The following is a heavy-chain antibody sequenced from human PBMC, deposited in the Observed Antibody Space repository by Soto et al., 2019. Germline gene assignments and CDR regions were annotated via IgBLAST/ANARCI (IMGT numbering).Heavy chain of an antibody. CDR1: GYTFTSYG. CDR2: ISAYNGNT. Sequence: QVQLVQSGAEVKKPGASVKVSCKASGYTFTSYGISWVRQAPGQGLEWRGWISAYNGNTNYAQKLQGRVTMTTDASTSAAYMELRSLRSDDTAVYYCARCVRTIFGVVPINFNDYWGPGTLVTVSS. D-gene: IGHD3-3*01. J-gene: IGHJ4*02. V-gene: IGHV1-18*01. CDR3: ARCVRTIFGVVPINFNDY.